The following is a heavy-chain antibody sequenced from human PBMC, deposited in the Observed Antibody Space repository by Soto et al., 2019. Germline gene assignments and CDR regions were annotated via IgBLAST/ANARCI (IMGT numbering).Heavy chain of an antibody. CDR1: GGTFDNYA. CDR2: IIPMFETV. Sequence: GASVKVSCKASGGTFDNYAVSWVRQAPGQGLEWMGGIIPMFETVNYAQRFQGRLTIAADESTSTAYMELTSLTSADTAIYFCARGLRTGNYGMDVWGQGNTVTVSS. J-gene: IGHJ6*02. V-gene: IGHV1-69*13. CDR3: ARGLRTGNYGMDV.